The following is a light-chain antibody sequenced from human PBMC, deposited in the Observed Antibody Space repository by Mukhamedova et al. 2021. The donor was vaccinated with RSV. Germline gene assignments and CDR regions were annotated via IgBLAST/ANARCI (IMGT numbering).Light chain of an antibody. CDR3: QQTYQVPFS. Sequence: WYQRRVHGKVPKLLIYSASTLQSGVPSRFGGSGSGTDFTLTISSLQPEDFATYYCQQTYQVPFSFGPGTKVDVK. J-gene: IGKJ3*01. CDR2: SAS. V-gene: IGKV1-39*01.